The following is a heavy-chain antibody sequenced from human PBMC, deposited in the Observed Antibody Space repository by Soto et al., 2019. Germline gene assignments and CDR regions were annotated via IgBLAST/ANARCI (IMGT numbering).Heavy chain of an antibody. CDR2: IIPIFGTA. D-gene: IGHD6-13*01. J-gene: IGHJ5*02. Sequence: ASVKVSCKASGGTFSSYAISWVRQAPGQGLEWMGGIIPIFGTANYAQKFQGRVTITADESTSTAYMELSSLRSEDTAVYYCARALESPYSSSLNWFDPWGQGTLVTV. CDR3: ARALESPYSSSLNWFDP. V-gene: IGHV1-69*13. CDR1: GGTFSSYA.